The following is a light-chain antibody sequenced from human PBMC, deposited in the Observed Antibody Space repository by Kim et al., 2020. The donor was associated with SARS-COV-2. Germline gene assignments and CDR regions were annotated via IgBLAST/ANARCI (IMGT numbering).Light chain of an antibody. CDR3: QQYNSWLIT. CDR1: QSIINN. J-gene: IGKJ5*01. CDR2: GAS. Sequence: IVMTQSPATLSVSPGERATLSCRASQSIINNLAWYQQKPGQAPRLLISGASTRATGIPARFSGSGSGTEFTLTINSLQSEDFALYYCQQYNSWLITFGQGTRLEIK. V-gene: IGKV3-15*01.